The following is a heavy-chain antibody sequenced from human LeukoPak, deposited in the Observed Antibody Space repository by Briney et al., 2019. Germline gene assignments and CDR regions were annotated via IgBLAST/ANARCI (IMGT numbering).Heavy chain of an antibody. V-gene: IGHV1-8*03. CDR3: ARAGGYCSSTSCSNWFDP. Sequence: GASVKVSCKASGYTFTSYDINWVRQATGQGLEWMGWMNPNSGNTGYAQKFQGRVTITRNTSMSTAYMELSSLRSEGTAVYYCARAGGYCSSTSCSNWFDPWGQGTLVTVSS. CDR1: GYTFTSYD. CDR2: MNPNSGNT. D-gene: IGHD2-2*01. J-gene: IGHJ5*02.